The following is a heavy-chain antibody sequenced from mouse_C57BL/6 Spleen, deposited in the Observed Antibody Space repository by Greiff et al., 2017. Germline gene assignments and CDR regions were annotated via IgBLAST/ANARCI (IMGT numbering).Heavy chain of an antibody. V-gene: IGHV3-6*01. Sequence: EVQLQESGPGLVKPSPSLSLTCSVTGYSITSGYYWNWIRQFPGNKLEWMGYISYDGSNNYNPSLKNRISITRDTSKNQFFLKLHSVTTEDTATYYCANYDYLYAMYYWGQGTSVTVSS. CDR2: ISYDGSN. D-gene: IGHD2-4*01. J-gene: IGHJ4*01. CDR1: GYSITSGYY. CDR3: ANYDYLYAMYY.